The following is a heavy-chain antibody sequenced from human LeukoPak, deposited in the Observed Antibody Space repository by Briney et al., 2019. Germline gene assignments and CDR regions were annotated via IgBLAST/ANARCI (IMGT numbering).Heavy chain of an antibody. V-gene: IGHV3-74*01. D-gene: IGHD1-26*01. J-gene: IGHJ3*02. CDR1: GFTFSSHW. CDR3: ARDRIVGATSVGGFDI. Sequence: PGGSLRLSCAASGFTFSSHWMHWVRQVPGRGLVWVSRINSDGSSATYTDSVKGRFTISRDNARNTLYLQMNSLRAEDAAVYYCARDRIVGATSVGGFDIWGQGTMVTVSS. CDR2: INSDGSSA.